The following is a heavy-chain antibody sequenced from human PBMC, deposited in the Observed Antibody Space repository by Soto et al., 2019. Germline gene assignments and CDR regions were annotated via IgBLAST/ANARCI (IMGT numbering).Heavy chain of an antibody. CDR2: INAGNGKA. CDR3: ARDSGYDHYYYYGMDV. J-gene: IGHJ6*02. D-gene: IGHD5-12*01. Sequence: ASVKVSCKASGYTFTLYAMHWVRLAPGHGLEWMGGINAGNGKAKYAQKFQGRATITTDQSTSTAYMELSSLRSEDTAVYYCARDSGYDHYYYYGMDVWGQGTTVTVSS. V-gene: IGHV1-3*01. CDR1: GYTFTLYA.